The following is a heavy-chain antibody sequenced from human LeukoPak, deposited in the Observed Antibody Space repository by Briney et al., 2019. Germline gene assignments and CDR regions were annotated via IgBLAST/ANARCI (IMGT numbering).Heavy chain of an antibody. V-gene: IGHV3-66*01. CDR3: ARIETVADAFDI. J-gene: IGHJ3*02. CDR2: IYSGGST. D-gene: IGHD1-1*01. CDR1: GFTVSSNY. Sequence: GGSLRLSCAASGFTVSSNYMTWVRQAPGKGLEGVSLIYSGGSTFYADSVRGRFTISRDNSKNTLYLQMNSLRAEDTAVYYCARIETVADAFDIWGQGTLVTVSS.